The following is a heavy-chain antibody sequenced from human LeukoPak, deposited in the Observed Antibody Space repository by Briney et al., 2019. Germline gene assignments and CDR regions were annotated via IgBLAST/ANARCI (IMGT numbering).Heavy chain of an antibody. Sequence: GRSLRLSCAASGFTFNDYAMQWVRQAPGKDLEWVSGISWNSGSIAYADSVKGRFTISRDNAKNSLYLQMNSLRAEDTALYYCGKAHDSSALPCDHYGMDVWGQGTTVTVSS. CDR2: ISWNSGSI. J-gene: IGHJ6*02. D-gene: IGHD3-22*01. CDR3: GKAHDSSALPCDHYGMDV. V-gene: IGHV3-9*01. CDR1: GFTFNDYA.